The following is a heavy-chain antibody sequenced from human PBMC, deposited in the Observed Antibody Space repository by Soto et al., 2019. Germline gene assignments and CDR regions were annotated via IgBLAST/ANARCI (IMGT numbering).Heavy chain of an antibody. D-gene: IGHD3-10*01. V-gene: IGHV1-69*13. CDR1: GGTFSSYA. CDR2: IIPIFGTA. J-gene: IGHJ6*02. CDR3: ARYGSGSYYKPTYYYYGMDV. Sequence: GASVKVSCKASGGTFSSYAISWVRQAPGQGLEWMGGIIPIFGTANYAQKFQGRVTITADESTSTAYMELSSLRSEDTAVYYCARYGSGSYYKPTYYYYGMDVWGQGTTVTVSS.